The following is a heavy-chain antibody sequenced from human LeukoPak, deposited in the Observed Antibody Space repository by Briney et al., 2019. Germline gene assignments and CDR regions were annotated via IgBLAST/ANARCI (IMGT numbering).Heavy chain of an antibody. J-gene: IGHJ4*02. CDR1: GGSISAYF. D-gene: IGHD1-14*01. V-gene: IGHV4-4*07. CDR2: IYSSGST. Sequence: SETLSLTCTVSGGSISAYFWGWIRQPAGKGLEWIGHIYSSGSTIYNPSLKSRVTMSVDTSKNQFSLKLTSVTAADTAVYYCARLNQGNRFDYWGQGTLVTVSS. CDR3: ARLNQGNRFDY.